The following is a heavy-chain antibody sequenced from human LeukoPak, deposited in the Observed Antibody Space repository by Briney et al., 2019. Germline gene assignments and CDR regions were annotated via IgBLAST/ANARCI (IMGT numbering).Heavy chain of an antibody. CDR2: INSDGSST. J-gene: IGHJ4*02. D-gene: IGHD5-18*01. CDR1: GFTFSSYW. Sequence: GGSLRLSCAASGFTFSSYWMHWVRQAPGKGRVWVSRINSDGSSTSYADSVKGRFTISRDNAKTSLYLQMNSLRDEDTAVYYCARDLSGVAGYTYGRGIDYWGQGTLVTVSS. CDR3: ARDLSGVAGYTYGRGIDY. V-gene: IGHV3-74*01.